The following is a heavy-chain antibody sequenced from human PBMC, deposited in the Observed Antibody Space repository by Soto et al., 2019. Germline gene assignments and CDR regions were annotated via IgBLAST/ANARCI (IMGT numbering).Heavy chain of an antibody. J-gene: IGHJ4*02. CDR1: GYTFNSYG. CDR3: VRVRGYNYGSDY. D-gene: IGHD5-18*01. V-gene: IGHV3-23*01. CDR2: ITGTGNDQ. Sequence: EVQLLESGGGLVPPGGSLKLSCAASGYTFNSYGMIWVRQSSGKGLEWVAAITGTGNDQYYADSVKGRFTVSRDNSNNTIYLFMSNLRAEDTALYYCVRVRGYNYGSDYWGPGTLVTVSS.